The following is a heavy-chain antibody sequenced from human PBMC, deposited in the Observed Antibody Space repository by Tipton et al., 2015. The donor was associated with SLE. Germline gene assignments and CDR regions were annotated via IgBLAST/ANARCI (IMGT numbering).Heavy chain of an antibody. Sequence: TLSLTCTVSGGSVSSTSYYWGWIRQLPGKGLEWIGYIYYSGSTNYNPSLKSRVTISVDTSKNQFSLKLSSVTAADTAVYYCARAEMTTIFDNWGQGILVTVSS. J-gene: IGHJ4*02. CDR3: ARAEMTTIFDN. CDR1: GGSVSSTSYY. V-gene: IGHV4-61*01. D-gene: IGHD5-24*01. CDR2: IYYSGST.